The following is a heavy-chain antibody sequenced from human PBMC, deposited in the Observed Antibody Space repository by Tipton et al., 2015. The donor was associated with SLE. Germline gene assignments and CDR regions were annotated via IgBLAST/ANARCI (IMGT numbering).Heavy chain of an antibody. D-gene: IGHD4-23*01. CDR2: INHSGST. J-gene: IGHJ5*02. CDR3: ATRGGGNSGWFDP. Sequence: TLSLTCAVYGGSFSVYYWSWIRQSPGKGLEWIGEINHSGSTNYKSSLKSRVTISVDTSKNQFSLKLSSVTAADTAVYYCATRGGGNSGWFDPWGQGTLVTVSS. CDR1: GGSFSVYY. V-gene: IGHV4-34*01.